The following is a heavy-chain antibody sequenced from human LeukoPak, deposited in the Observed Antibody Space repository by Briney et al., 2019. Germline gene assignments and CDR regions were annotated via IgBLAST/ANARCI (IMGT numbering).Heavy chain of an antibody. CDR1: GGSISGYY. D-gene: IGHD3-10*01. CDR2: IYYSGST. J-gene: IGHJ4*02. V-gene: IGHV4-59*01. Sequence: PSETLSLTCTVSGGSISGYYWSWIRQPPGKGLEWLGYIYYSGSTNYNPSLKSRVTISVDTSKTQFSLKLTSVTAADTAVYYCARLGPGGHGEFDYWGQGTQVTVSP. CDR3: ARLGPGGHGEFDY.